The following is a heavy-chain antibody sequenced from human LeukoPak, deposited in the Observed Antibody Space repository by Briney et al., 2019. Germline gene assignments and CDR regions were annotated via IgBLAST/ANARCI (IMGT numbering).Heavy chain of an antibody. CDR1: GGSIRSSYYY. CDR2: IYYSGST. D-gene: IGHD5-18*01. V-gene: IGHV4-39*01. Sequence: SETLSLTCTVSGGSIRSSYYYWGWIRQPPGKGLEWIGSIYYSGSTYYSPSLKSRVTISVDTSKNQFSLKLSSVTAADTAVYYCARLERGYSYGSAITWFDPWGQGTLVTVSS. J-gene: IGHJ5*02. CDR3: ARLERGYSYGSAITWFDP.